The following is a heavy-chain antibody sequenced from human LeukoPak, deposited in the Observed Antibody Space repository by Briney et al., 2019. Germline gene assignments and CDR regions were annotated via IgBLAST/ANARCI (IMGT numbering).Heavy chain of an antibody. CDR2: VSGSGSTV. V-gene: IGHV3-11*01. J-gene: IGHJ6*02. Sequence: PGGSLRLSCAASRFAFSDYHMSWIRQTPGRGLEWLSYVSGSGSTVYYADSVKGRFNIFRDNAKNSLFLQMNSLRAEDTAVYFCARGLDLGSPMMADYYGLDVWGQGTTVTVSS. D-gene: IGHD1-26*01. CDR3: ARGLDLGSPMMADYYGLDV. CDR1: RFAFSDYH.